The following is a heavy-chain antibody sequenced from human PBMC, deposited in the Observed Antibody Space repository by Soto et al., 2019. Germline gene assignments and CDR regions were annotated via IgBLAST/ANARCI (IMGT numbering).Heavy chain of an antibody. Sequence: ASVKVSCKASGYTFTSYYMHWVRQAPGQGLEWMGIINPSGGSTSYAQKFQGRVTMTRDTSTSTVYMELSSLRSEDTAVYYCARDLFWSGSPGGFDYWGQGTLVTVSS. CDR1: GYTFTSYY. J-gene: IGHJ4*02. CDR3: ARDLFWSGSPGGFDY. D-gene: IGHD3-3*01. CDR2: INPSGGST. V-gene: IGHV1-46*01.